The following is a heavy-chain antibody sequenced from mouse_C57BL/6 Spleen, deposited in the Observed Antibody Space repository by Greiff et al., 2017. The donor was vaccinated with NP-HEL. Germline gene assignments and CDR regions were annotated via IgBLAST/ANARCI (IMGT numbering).Heavy chain of an antibody. CDR1: GYTFTDYY. J-gene: IGHJ3*01. CDR2: INPNNGGT. Sequence: EVQLQQSGPELVKPGASVKISCKASGYTFTDYYMNWVKQSHGKSLEWIGDINPNNGGTSYNQKFKGKAKLTVDKSASTAYMELRSLTSEDSAVYYCARSYYSNYPWFAYWGQGTLVTVAA. V-gene: IGHV1-26*01. CDR3: ARSYYSNYPWFAY. D-gene: IGHD2-5*01.